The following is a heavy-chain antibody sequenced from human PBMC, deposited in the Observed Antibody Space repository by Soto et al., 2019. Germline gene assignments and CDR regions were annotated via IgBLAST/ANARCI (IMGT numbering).Heavy chain of an antibody. CDR1: GFTFSSYG. J-gene: IGHJ6*02. Sequence: QVQLVESGGGVVQPGRSLRLSCAASGFTFSSYGMHWVRQAPGKGLEWVAVIWYDGSKKYYADSVKGRCTISRDNSKNTLYLQMNSLRAEDTAVYYCASEYCRGGRCYSYGREVWGQGTTVTVS. CDR3: ASEYCRGGRCYSYGREV. D-gene: IGHD2-15*01. CDR2: IWYDGSKK. V-gene: IGHV3-33*01.